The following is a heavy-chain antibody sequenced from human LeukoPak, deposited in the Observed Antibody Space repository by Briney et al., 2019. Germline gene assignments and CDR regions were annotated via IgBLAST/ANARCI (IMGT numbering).Heavy chain of an antibody. J-gene: IGHJ4*02. V-gene: IGHV4-59*01. CDR2: IYYSGST. D-gene: IGHD3-3*01. CDR3: ARGQYDFWSGIPDYFDY. Sequence: SETLSLTCTVSGGSISSYYWSWIRQPPGKGLEWIGYIYYSGSTNYNPSLKSRVTISVDTSKNQFSLKLSSVTAAGTAVYYCARGQYDFWSGIPDYFDYWGQGTLVTVSS. CDR1: GGSISSYY.